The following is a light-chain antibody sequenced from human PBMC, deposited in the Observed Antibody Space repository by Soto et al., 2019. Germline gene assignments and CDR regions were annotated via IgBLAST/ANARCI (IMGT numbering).Light chain of an antibody. CDR1: QSVSTN. CDR3: QXXXDXPXT. CDR2: GAS. J-gene: IGKJ2*01. V-gene: IGKV3-15*01. Sequence: EIVMTQSPATLSVSPGERATLSCRASQSVSTNLAWYQQKPGQAPGLLIYGASTRATGIPARFSGRGSGTEFTLTXSSXQSXDXXXXXXQXXXDXPXTFGQGTKLEIK.